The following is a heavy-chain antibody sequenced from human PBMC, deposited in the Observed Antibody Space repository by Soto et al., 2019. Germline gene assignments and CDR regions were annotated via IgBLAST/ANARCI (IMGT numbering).Heavy chain of an antibody. D-gene: IGHD3-10*01. CDR3: AVGFKLDYYSLDV. V-gene: IGHV1-69*01. Sequence: QVQLVQSGAEVRKPGSSVKVSCRSSGGIFTASAISWVRQAPGQGPEWMGGVIPMFGTANYPQRFQGRVTINADESTNTVYMQLSSLRSEDTAVYFCAVGFKLDYYSLDVWGQGTTVTVPS. J-gene: IGHJ6*02. CDR2: VIPMFGTA. CDR1: GGIFTASA.